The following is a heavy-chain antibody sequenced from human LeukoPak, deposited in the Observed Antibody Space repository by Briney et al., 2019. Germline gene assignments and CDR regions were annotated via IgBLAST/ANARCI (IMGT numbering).Heavy chain of an antibody. CDR2: INPKSGVT. J-gene: IGHJ6*03. D-gene: IGHD2-2*01. CDR3: ARAGGYCGSTSCYSGYYYYFMDV. Sequence: ASVKVSFKASGYTFTVYYLHWVRQAPGQGLEWMGWINPKSGVTDSKMKFQGRVTLTRDTSSTTAYMELISLTSDDAAVYYCARAGGYCGSTSCYSGYYYYFMDVWGKGTTVTVSS. CDR1: GYTFTVYY. V-gene: IGHV1-2*02.